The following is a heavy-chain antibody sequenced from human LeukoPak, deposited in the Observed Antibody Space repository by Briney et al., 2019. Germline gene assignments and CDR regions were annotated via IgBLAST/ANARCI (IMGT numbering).Heavy chain of an antibody. CDR1: GYTFTSYS. CDR3: ARVVTGDYRLDP. V-gene: IGHV1-18*01. Sequence: ASVKVSCKASGYTFTSYSFSWVRQAPGQGLEWMGWVSTNNDKANYAQKLQGRVTMTTDTSTSTAYMELRSLSSDDTAVYYCARVVTGDYRLDPWGLGTLVTVSS. CDR2: VSTNNDKA. J-gene: IGHJ5*02. D-gene: IGHD3-9*01.